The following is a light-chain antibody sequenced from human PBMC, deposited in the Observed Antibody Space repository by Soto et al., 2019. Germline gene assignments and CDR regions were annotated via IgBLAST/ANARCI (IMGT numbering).Light chain of an antibody. CDR1: SSDVGGYNY. J-gene: IGLJ1*01. CDR2: DVS. Sequence: QSALTQPASVSGSPGQSITISCTGTSSDVGGYNYVSWYQQHPGKAPKLMIYDVSNRPSGVSNRFSGSKSGNTDSLTISGLQAEDEADYYCSSYTSSSPYVFGTATNLTVL. V-gene: IGLV2-14*01. CDR3: SSYTSSSPYV.